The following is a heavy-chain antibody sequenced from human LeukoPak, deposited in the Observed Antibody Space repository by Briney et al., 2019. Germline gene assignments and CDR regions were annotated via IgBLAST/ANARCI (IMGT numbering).Heavy chain of an antibody. Sequence: GGSLRLSCAASGFTFSSYDMHWVRQTTGKGLEWVSAIGTAGDTYYPGSVKGRFTISRENAKNSLYLQMNSLRAGDTAVYYCARTRGYGDYGAFDIWGQGTMVTVSS. D-gene: IGHD4-17*01. CDR3: ARTRGYGDYGAFDI. V-gene: IGHV3-13*01. CDR1: GFTFSSYD. CDR2: IGTAGDT. J-gene: IGHJ3*02.